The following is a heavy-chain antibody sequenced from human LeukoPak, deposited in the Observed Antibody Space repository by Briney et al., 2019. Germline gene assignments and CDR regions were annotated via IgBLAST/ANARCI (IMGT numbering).Heavy chain of an antibody. V-gene: IGHV3-48*01. J-gene: IGHJ5*02. Sequence: PGGSLRLSCVASGFTFRSYSVNWVRQAQGKGLEWVSYISSSSSTIYYADSVKGRFTISRDNAKNSLYLQMNSLRADDTAVYYCARVSRYRNWFDPWGQGTLVTVSS. CDR1: GFTFRSYS. D-gene: IGHD3-16*02. CDR3: ARVSRYRNWFDP. CDR2: ISSSSSTI.